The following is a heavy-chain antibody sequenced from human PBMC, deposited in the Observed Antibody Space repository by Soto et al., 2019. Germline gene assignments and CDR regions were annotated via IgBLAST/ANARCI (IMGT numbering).Heavy chain of an antibody. CDR3: AKAQGTVSYYRYGMDV. D-gene: IGHD2-21*02. CDR2: ISGSGGST. V-gene: IGHV3-23*01. J-gene: IGHJ6*02. CDR1: GFTFSNYA. Sequence: EVQLLGSGGGLVQPGGSLRLSCAASGFTFSNYAMSWVRQAPGKGLEWVSGISGSGGSTYYADCVKGRFTISRDHSKNTLYLQMNSLRAEDTAVYYCAKAQGTVSYYRYGMDVWGQGTTVTVSS.